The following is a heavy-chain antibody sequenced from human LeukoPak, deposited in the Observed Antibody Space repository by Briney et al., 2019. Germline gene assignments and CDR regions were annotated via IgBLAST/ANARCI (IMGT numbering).Heavy chain of an antibody. J-gene: IGHJ4*02. D-gene: IGHD3-22*01. Sequence: GGSLRLSCAASGFTFSNYEMNWVRQAPGKGLEWVSYISSSGSTIYYADSVKGRFTISRDNAKNSLYLQMNSLRAEDTAVYYCARADSSGYYDYWGQGTLVTVSS. CDR2: ISSSGSTI. V-gene: IGHV3-48*03. CDR1: GFTFSNYE. CDR3: ARADSSGYYDY.